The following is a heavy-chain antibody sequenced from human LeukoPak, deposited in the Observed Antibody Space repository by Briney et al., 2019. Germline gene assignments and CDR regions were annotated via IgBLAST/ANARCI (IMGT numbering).Heavy chain of an antibody. CDR1: GYTFTCYY. CDR2: INPNSGGT. J-gene: IGHJ5*01. Sequence: ASVKVSCKASGYTFTCYYMHWVRQAPGQGLEWMGWINPNSGGTNYAQKFQGRVTMTSDTSIRTAYMELSRLRSDDTAVYYCARLDYWRLWFDCWGQGTLVTVSS. CDR3: ARLDYWRLWFDC. V-gene: IGHV1-2*02. D-gene: IGHD3-3*01.